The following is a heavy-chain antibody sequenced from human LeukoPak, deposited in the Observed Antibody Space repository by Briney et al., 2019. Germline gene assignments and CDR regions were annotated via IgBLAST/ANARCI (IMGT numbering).Heavy chain of an antibody. D-gene: IGHD2-15*01. Sequence: GGSLRLSCAASGFTFSSYWMSWVRQAPGKGLEWVANIKQDGSEKYYVDSVKGRFTISRDNAKNSLYLQMNSLRAEDTAVYYCASEDCSGGSCYLDYWGRGTLVTVSS. CDR2: IKQDGSEK. CDR3: ASEDCSGGSCYLDY. V-gene: IGHV3-7*01. CDR1: GFTFSSYW. J-gene: IGHJ4*02.